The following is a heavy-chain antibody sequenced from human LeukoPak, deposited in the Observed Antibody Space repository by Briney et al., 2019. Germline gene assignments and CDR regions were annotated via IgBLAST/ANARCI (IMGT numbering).Heavy chain of an antibody. CDR3: ARVGSSRPFDN. J-gene: IGHJ4*02. CDR2: IKEDGTES. D-gene: IGHD2-2*01. Sequence: PGGSLRLSCAASGFTFSSYWVTWVRQAPGKGLEWVANIKEDGTESFYVDSVKGQFTISRDNAKSSLFLQMNSLTDEDTAVYYCARVGSSRPFDNWGQGALVTVSS. V-gene: IGHV3-7*04. CDR1: GFTFSSYW.